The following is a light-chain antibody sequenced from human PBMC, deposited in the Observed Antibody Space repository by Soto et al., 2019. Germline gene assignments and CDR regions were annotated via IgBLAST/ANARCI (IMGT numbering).Light chain of an antibody. J-gene: IGLJ2*01. V-gene: IGLV2-8*01. CDR3: SSYAGINNLGV. CDR2: EVS. CDR1: SSDVGGYNY. Sequence: QSALTQPPSASGSPGQSVTISCTGTSSDVGGYNYVSWYQQHPGKAPKLTIYEVSNRPSGVSNRFSGSKSGNTASLTVSGLQAEDEADYYCSSYAGINNLGVFGGGTKLTVL.